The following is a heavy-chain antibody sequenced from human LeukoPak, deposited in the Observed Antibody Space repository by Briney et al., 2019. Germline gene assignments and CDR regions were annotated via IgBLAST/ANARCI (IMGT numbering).Heavy chain of an antibody. CDR1: SGSFSDYF. CDR3: VTYYYGSSAPKRNY. CDR2: ISHSGST. V-gene: IGHV4-34*01. J-gene: IGHJ4*02. Sequence: SETLSLTCAVYSGSFSDYFWSWIRQPPGKGLEWIGEISHSGSTTYNPSLRSRVTISGDTSKKQFSLKLSSVTAADTAVYYCVTYYYGSSAPKRNYWGQGILVTVSS. D-gene: IGHD3-22*01.